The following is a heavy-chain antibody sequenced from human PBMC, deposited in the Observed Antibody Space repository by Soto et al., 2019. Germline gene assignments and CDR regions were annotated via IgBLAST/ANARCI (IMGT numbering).Heavy chain of an antibody. CDR3: ARHEESSSRYYYYYYMDV. Sequence: SETLSLTCTVSGGSISSSSYCWGWIRQPPGKGLEWIGSIYYSGSTYYNPSLKSRVTISVDTSKNQFSLKLSSVTAADTAVYYCARHEESSSRYYYYYYMDVWGKGTTVTVSS. J-gene: IGHJ6*03. CDR2: IYYSGST. V-gene: IGHV4-39*01. D-gene: IGHD6-13*01. CDR1: GGSISSSSYC.